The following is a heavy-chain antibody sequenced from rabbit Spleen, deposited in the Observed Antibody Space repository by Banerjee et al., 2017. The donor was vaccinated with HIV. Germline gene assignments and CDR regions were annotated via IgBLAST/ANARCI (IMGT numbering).Heavy chain of an antibody. V-gene: IGHV1S40*01. CDR1: GFSFSSGYY. D-gene: IGHD8-1*01. J-gene: IGHJ6*01. CDR3: ARAASSVYYGMDL. Sequence: QSLEESGGDLVKPGASLTLTCTASGFSFSSGYYMCWVRQAPGKGLEWIACIYVSSHGGTYYASWAKGRFTISKTSSTTVTLQMTSLTVADTATYFCARAASSVYYGMDLWGPGTLVTVS. CDR2: IYVSSHGGT.